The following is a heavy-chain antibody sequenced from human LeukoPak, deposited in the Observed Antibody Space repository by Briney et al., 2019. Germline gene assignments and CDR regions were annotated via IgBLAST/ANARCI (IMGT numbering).Heavy chain of an antibody. CDR1: GFTFSSYG. J-gene: IGHJ4*02. Sequence: GKSLRLSCAASGFTFSSYGMHWVRQAPGKGLEWVAVLSSDGNQKDYVDSVKGRFTISRDSSKNTLFLEMSSLRDEDTAVYYCAKARHPNGGWYYFDCWGQGTLVTVSS. CDR2: LSSDGNQK. D-gene: IGHD6-19*01. V-gene: IGHV3-30*18. CDR3: AKARHPNGGWYYFDC.